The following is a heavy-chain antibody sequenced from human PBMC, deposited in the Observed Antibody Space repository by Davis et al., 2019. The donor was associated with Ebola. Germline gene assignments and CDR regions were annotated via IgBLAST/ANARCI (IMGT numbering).Heavy chain of an antibody. CDR3: ARRGYGDYYFDY. CDR2: IYYSGST. D-gene: IGHD4-17*01. J-gene: IGHJ4*02. V-gene: IGHV4-59*08. CDR1: GGSISSYY. Sequence: MPSETLSLTCTVSGGSISSYYWSWIRQPPGKGLEWIGYIYYSGSTNYNPSLKSRVTISVDTSKNQFSLKLSSVTAVDTAVYYCARRGYGDYYFDYWGQGTLVTVSS.